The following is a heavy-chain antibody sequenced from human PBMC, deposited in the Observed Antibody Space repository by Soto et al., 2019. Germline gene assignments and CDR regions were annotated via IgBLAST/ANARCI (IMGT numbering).Heavy chain of an antibody. CDR1: GFTFSSYA. CDR2: ISGSGGST. D-gene: IGHD3-3*01. J-gene: IGHJ6*04. CDR3: AKRPHNYDFWSGSPLFV. Sequence: GGSRRLSCAASGFTFSSYAMSWVRQAPGKGLEWVSAISGSGGSTYYADSVKGRFTISRDNSKNTLYLQMNSLRAEDTAVYYCAKRPHNYDFWSGSPLFVWGKGTTVTVSS. V-gene: IGHV3-23*01.